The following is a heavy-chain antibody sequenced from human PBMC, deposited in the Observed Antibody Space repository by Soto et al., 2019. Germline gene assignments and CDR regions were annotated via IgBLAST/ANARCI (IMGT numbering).Heavy chain of an antibody. Sequence: GSSVKVSCKASGYTFTSYGISWVRQAPGQGLEWMGWISAYNGNTNYAQKLQGRVTMTTDTSTSTAYMELRSLRSDDTAVYYCAILSSRTGTTPWGQGTLVTVSS. CDR2: ISAYNGNT. D-gene: IGHD1-1*01. J-gene: IGHJ5*02. V-gene: IGHV1-18*01. CDR1: GYTFTSYG. CDR3: AILSSRTGTTP.